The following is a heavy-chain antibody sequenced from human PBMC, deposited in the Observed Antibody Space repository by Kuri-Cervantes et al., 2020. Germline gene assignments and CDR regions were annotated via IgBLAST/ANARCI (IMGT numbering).Heavy chain of an antibody. Sequence: GGSLRLSCAASGFTVNNNYMSWVRQAPGKGLEWVSNIYSGSSTYYSDSVKGRFTISRHNSKNTLYLQMNSLRAEDTAVYYCAREVAGAAFDYWGQGTLVTVSS. CDR2: IYSGSST. J-gene: IGHJ4*02. D-gene: IGHD6-19*01. V-gene: IGHV3-53*01. CDR3: AREVAGAAFDY. CDR1: GFTVNNNY.